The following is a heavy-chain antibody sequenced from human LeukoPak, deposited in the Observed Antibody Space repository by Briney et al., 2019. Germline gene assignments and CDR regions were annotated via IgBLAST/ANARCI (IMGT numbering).Heavy chain of an antibody. Sequence: PGRSLRLSCAASGFTFSSYAMHWVRQAPGKGLEWVAVISYDGSNKYYADSVKGRFTISRDNSKNTLYLQMNSLRAEDTAVYYCAKGEADCRSSSCYGFDYWGQGTLVTVSS. CDR2: ISYDGSNK. CDR1: GFTFSSYA. V-gene: IGHV3-30-3*01. CDR3: AKGEADCRSSSCYGFDY. D-gene: IGHD2-2*01. J-gene: IGHJ4*02.